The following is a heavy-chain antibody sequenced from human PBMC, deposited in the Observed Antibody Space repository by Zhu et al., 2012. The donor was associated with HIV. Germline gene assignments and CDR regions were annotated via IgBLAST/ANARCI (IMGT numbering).Heavy chain of an antibody. CDR1: GGSISNYY. Sequence: QVQLQESGPGLVKPSETLSLTCTVSGGSISNYYWSWIRQPPGKGLEWIGYIYYSGSTNYNPSLKSRVTISVDTSKKQFSLKLSSVTAADTAVYYCARDRGIVGTLDIWGQGTMVTVSS. D-gene: IGHD1-26*01. V-gene: IGHV4-59*01. J-gene: IGHJ3*02. CDR3: ARDRGIVGTLDI. CDR2: IYYSGST.